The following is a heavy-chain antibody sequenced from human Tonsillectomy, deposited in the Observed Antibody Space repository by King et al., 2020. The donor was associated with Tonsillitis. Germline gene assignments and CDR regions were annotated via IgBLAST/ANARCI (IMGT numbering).Heavy chain of an antibody. D-gene: IGHD3-10*01. J-gene: IGHJ3*02. CDR2: IKSKGGGGTT. CDR3: THYKTEHGAFDI. Sequence: VQLVESGEGLAKPGGSLTLSCVVSGSTFSDARMRDAWMRWVRQAPGKGLDLIGRIKSKGGGGTTDYAAPVKGRFTISSDDSRNTIFLQMNSLKTEDTARYYCTHYKTEHGAFDIWGQGTMVTVSS. V-gene: IGHV3-15*01. CDR1: GSTFSDARMRDAW.